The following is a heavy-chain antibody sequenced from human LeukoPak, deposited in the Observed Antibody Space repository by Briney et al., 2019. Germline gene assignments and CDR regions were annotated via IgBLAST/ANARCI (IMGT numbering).Heavy chain of an antibody. CDR1: GGSISSSNW. V-gene: IGHV4-4*02. CDR2: IYHSGST. D-gene: IGHD3-10*01. J-gene: IGHJ4*02. Sequence: SETLSLTCAVSGGSISSSNWWSWVRQPPGKGLEWIGEIYHSGSTNYNPSLKSRVTISVDTSKNQFSLKLSPVTAADTAVYYCARDSADYYGSGSYYYYFDYWGQGTLVTVSS. CDR3: ARDSADYYGSGSYYYYFDY.